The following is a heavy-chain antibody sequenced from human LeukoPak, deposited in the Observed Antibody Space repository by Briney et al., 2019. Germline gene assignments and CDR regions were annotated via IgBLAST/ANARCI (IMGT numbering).Heavy chain of an antibody. CDR1: GFTFSSYS. Sequence: QTGGSLRLSCAASGFTFSSYSMNWVRQAPGKGLEWVSYISSSSSTIYYADSVKGRFTISRDNAKNSLYLQMNSLRAEDTAVYYCARFYGDDSSGYFDYWGQGTLVSVSS. D-gene: IGHD4-23*01. V-gene: IGHV3-48*04. CDR2: ISSSSSTI. J-gene: IGHJ4*02. CDR3: ARFYGDDSSGYFDY.